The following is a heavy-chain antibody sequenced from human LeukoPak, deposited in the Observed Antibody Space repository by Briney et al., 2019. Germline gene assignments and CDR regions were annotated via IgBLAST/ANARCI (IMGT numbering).Heavy chain of an antibody. J-gene: IGHJ4*02. CDR2: IHYSGST. CDR1: GGSISSYY. CDR3: ASGGKYSLGFDY. Sequence: PSGTLSLTCTVSGGSISSYYWSWIRQPPGKGLEWIGYIHYSGSTNYNPSLKSRVTISVDTSKNQFSLKLSSVTAADTAVYYCASGGKYSLGFDYWGQGTLVTVSS. D-gene: IGHD2-21*01. V-gene: IGHV4-59*01.